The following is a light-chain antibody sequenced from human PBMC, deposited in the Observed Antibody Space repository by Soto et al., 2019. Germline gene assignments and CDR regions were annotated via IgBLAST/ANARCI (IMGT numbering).Light chain of an antibody. Sequence: DIVMSQSPDSLAASLGERATINCKSSQSVFYDSNNKNYLAWYQQKPGQPPKLLIYWASMRESGVPDRFSGSGSGTDFTLTITSLQAEDVAVYYCQQYYSLPLTFGGGTKVDIK. J-gene: IGKJ4*01. V-gene: IGKV4-1*01. CDR2: WAS. CDR3: QQYYSLPLT. CDR1: QSVFYDSNNKNY.